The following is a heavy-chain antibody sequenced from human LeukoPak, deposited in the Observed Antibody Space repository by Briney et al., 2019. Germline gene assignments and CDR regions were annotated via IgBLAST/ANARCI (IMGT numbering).Heavy chain of an antibody. D-gene: IGHD5-18*01. V-gene: IGHV3-30*18. CDR2: ISNDGSKK. CDR1: GFTFSSYV. J-gene: IGHJ4*02. Sequence: GGSLRLSCAASGFTFSSYVMHWVRQAPGKGLDWVAVISNDGSKKYYADSVKGRFTISRDNSKNTLSLQVSSLRTEDTAVYYCAKDRYSYAFEYSDSWGQGTLVTVSS. CDR3: AKDRYSYAFEYSDS.